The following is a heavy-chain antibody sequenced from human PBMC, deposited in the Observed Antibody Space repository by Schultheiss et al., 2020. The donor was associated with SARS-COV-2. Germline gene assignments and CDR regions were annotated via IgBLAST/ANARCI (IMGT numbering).Heavy chain of an antibody. CDR1: GFTVSSNY. CDR2: IYSGGST. Sequence: GGSLRLSCAASGFTVSSNYMSWVRQAPGKGLEWVSVIYSGGSTYYADSVKGRFTISRDNSKNTLYLQMNSLRAEDTAVYYCARPYYDFWSGYYHGDYWGQGTLVTVSS. J-gene: IGHJ4*02. CDR3: ARPYYDFWSGYYHGDY. D-gene: IGHD3-3*01. V-gene: IGHV3-66*04.